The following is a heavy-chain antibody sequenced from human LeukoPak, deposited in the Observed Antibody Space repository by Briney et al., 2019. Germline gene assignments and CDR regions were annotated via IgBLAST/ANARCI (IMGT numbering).Heavy chain of an antibody. CDR2: IYYSGST. D-gene: IGHD3-10*01. Sequence: SETLSLTCTVSGGSISSYYWSWIRQPPGKGLEWIGYIYYSGSTNYNPSLKSRVTISVDTSKYQFSLKLSSVTAADTAVYYCARPGAQDAFDIWGQGTMVTVSS. CDR1: GGSISSYY. J-gene: IGHJ3*02. V-gene: IGHV4-59*08. CDR3: ARPGAQDAFDI.